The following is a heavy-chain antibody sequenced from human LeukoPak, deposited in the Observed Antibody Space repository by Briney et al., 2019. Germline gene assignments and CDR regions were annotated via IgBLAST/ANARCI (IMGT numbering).Heavy chain of an antibody. CDR2: IYYSGST. J-gene: IGHJ3*02. D-gene: IGHD1-26*01. CDR1: GGSISSYY. Sequence: SETLSLTCTVSGGSISSYYWSWIRQPPGKGLEWIGYIYYSGSTNYNPSLKSRVTISVDTSKNQFSLKLSSLTAADTAVYHCARDSYCYDAFNTWRQGTMVTVSS. CDR3: ARDSYCYDAFNT. V-gene: IGHV4-59*01.